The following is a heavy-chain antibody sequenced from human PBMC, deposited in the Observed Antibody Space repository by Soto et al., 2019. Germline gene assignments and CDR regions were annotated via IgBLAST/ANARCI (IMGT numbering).Heavy chain of an antibody. CDR2: IYPGDSVT. Sequence: GESLKISCKGSGYSFTTYWIGWVRQMPGRGLEWMGIIYPGDSVTRYSPSFQGLVTISADKSISTAYLQWSSLKASDTAVYFCARHRGYQRLRYGMDVWGQGTTVTVSS. J-gene: IGHJ6*02. D-gene: IGHD2-2*01. CDR3: ARHRGYQRLRYGMDV. CDR1: GYSFTTYW. V-gene: IGHV5-51*01.